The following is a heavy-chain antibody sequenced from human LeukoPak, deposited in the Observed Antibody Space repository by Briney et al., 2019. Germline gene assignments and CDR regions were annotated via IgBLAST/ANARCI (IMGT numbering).Heavy chain of an antibody. CDR2: IYTSGST. Sequence: PSETLSLTCTVSGGSISSYYWSWIRQPAGKGLEWIGRIYTSGSTNYNPSLKSRVTISVDKSKNQFSLRLSSVTAADTAMYHCARVGLTGYYKHYYFDSWGQGILVTVSS. J-gene: IGHJ4*02. D-gene: IGHD3-9*01. CDR1: GGSISSYY. V-gene: IGHV4-4*07. CDR3: ARVGLTGYYKHYYFDS.